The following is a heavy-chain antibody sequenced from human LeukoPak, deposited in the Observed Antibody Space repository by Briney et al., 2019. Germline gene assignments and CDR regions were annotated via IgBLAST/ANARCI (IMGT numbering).Heavy chain of an antibody. CDR3: AKLKASWYQTIDY. D-gene: IGHD6-13*01. CDR2: ISGSGGST. CDR1: GFTFSSYA. J-gene: IGHJ4*02. V-gene: IGHV3-23*01. Sequence: GGSLRLSCAASGFTFSSYAMSWVRKAPGKGLEWVSAISGSGGSTYYADSVKGRFTISRDNSKNTLYLQMNSLRAEDTAVYYCAKLKASWYQTIDYWGQGTLVTVSS.